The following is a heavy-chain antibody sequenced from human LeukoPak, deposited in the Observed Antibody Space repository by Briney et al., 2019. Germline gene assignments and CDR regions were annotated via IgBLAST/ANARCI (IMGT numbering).Heavy chain of an antibody. V-gene: IGHV3-30*04. CDR1: GFTFSRYA. Sequence: GGSLRLSCAASGFTFSRYAMHWVRQAPGKGLGWVAVISYDGSNKYYADSVKGRFTISRDNSKNTLYLQMNSLRAEDTAVYYCARDRSYGGNTPPFHWGQGTLVTVSS. CDR2: ISYDGSNK. CDR3: ARDRSYGGNTPPFH. D-gene: IGHD4-23*01. J-gene: IGHJ4*02.